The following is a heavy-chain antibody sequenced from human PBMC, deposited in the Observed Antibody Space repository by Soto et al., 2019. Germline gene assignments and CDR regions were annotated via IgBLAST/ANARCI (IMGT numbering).Heavy chain of an antibody. Sequence: GPVKVSCKASGYTFTSYDINWVRQATGQGLEWMGWMNPNSGNTGYAQKFQGRVTMTRNTSISTAYMELSSLRSEDTAVYYCAREQGAVPLYGMDVWGQGTTVTVSS. J-gene: IGHJ6*02. CDR3: AREQGAVPLYGMDV. D-gene: IGHD1-26*01. CDR2: MNPNSGNT. CDR1: GYTFTSYD. V-gene: IGHV1-8*01.